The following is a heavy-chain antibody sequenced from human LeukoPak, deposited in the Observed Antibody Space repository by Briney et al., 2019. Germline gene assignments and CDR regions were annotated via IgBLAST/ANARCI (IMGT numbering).Heavy chain of an antibody. CDR2: ISSSGSTK. J-gene: IGHJ4*02. Sequence: PGRSLRLSCAASGFTFSSYGMHWVRQAPGKGLEWLSYISSSGSTKYYADSVKGRFTISRDNAKNSLYLQMNSLRAEDTAVYYCARASYNDNTGPSNYWGQGTLVTVSS. V-gene: IGHV3-48*04. D-gene: IGHD3-9*01. CDR1: GFTFSSYG. CDR3: ARASYNDNTGPSNY.